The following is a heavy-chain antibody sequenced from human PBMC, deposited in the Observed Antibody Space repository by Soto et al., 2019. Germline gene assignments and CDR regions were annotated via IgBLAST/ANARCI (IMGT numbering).Heavy chain of an antibody. CDR2: IIPIFGTA. J-gene: IGHJ4*02. Sequence: SVKVSCQASGGTFSSYAISWLRQAPGQGLEWMGGIIPIFGTANYAQKFQGRVTITADESTSTAYMELSSLRSEDTAVYYCARVRDGYNLFDYWGQGTLVTVSS. D-gene: IGHD5-12*01. V-gene: IGHV1-69*13. CDR1: GGTFSSYA. CDR3: ARVRDGYNLFDY.